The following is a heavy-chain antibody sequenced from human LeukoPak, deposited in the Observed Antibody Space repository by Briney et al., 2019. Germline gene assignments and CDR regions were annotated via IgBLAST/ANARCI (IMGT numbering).Heavy chain of an antibody. V-gene: IGHV4-34*01. CDR1: GGSMSSSY. CDR2: INHSGST. Sequence: SETLSLTCTVSGGSMSSSYWSWIRQPPGKGLEWIGEINHSGSTNYNPSLKSRVTISVDTSKNQFSLKLSSVTAADTAVYYCARGTEYYDFWSGPRRRGSYYFDYWGQGTLVTVSS. J-gene: IGHJ4*02. D-gene: IGHD3-3*01. CDR3: ARGTEYYDFWSGPRRRGSYYFDY.